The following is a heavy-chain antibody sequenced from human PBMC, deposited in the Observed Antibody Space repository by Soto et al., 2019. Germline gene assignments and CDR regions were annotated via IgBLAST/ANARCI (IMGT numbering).Heavy chain of an antibody. CDR2: IWYDGSNK. D-gene: IGHD3-22*01. CDR1: GFTFSSYG. J-gene: IGHJ3*02. V-gene: IGHV3-33*01. Sequence: QVQLVESGGGVVQPGRSLRLSCAASGFTFSSYGMHWVRQAPGKGLEWVAVIWYDGSNKYYADSVKGRFTISRDNSKNTLYLQTNSLRAEDTAVYYCAREKGSGYLDIWGQGTMVTVSS. CDR3: AREKGSGYLDI.